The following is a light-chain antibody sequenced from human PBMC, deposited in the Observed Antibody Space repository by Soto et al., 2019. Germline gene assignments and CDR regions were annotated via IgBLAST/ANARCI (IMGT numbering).Light chain of an antibody. J-gene: IGLJ2*01. Sequence: SYELTQSPSVSVAPGRTARIACEGNNIGTKSVHWYQKRPGQAPVVVVYYDSDRPSGIPERFSGSNSGNTATLTISSVEAGDEADYYCQVWDTSTFHPIFGGGTKLTVL. CDR3: QVWDTSTFHPI. V-gene: IGLV3-21*04. CDR1: NIGTKS. CDR2: YDS.